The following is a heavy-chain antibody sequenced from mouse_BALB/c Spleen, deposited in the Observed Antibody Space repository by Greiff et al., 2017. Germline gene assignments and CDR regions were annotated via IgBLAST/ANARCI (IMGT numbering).Heavy chain of an antibody. V-gene: IGHV5-17*02. CDR1: GFTFSSFG. Sequence: EVKLMESGGGLVQPGGSRKISCAASGFTFSSFGMHWVRQAPEKGLEWVAYISSGSSTIYYADTVKGRITISRDNPTNTLFLQMTSRSTEDTAMYYCARENWDYWGQGTTLTVSS. D-gene: IGHD4-1*01. J-gene: IGHJ2*01. CDR2: ISSGSSTI. CDR3: ARENWDY.